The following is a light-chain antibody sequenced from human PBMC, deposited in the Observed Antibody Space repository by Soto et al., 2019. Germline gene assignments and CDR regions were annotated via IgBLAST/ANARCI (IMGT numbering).Light chain of an antibody. V-gene: IGKV1-5*01. J-gene: IGKJ1*01. CDR2: DAS. CDR3: HQYYSYAWM. Sequence: DIQMTQSPSTLSASVGDRVSITCPASQSISNSLAWYQQKPGKAPKLMIYDASSLESGVPSRFSGSASGTEFTLTISSLQPDDVATYYCHQYYSYAWMLGQGTKVDIK. CDR1: QSISNS.